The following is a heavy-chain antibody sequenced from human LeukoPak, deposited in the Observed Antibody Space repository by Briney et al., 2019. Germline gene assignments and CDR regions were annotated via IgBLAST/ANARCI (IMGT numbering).Heavy chain of an antibody. J-gene: IGHJ4*02. CDR1: GYTFTSYD. CDR3: ARAKAYYFDY. CDR2: MNPNSGNT. V-gene: IGHV1-8*01. Sequence: GASVKVSCKASGYTFTSYDINWVRHATGQGLEWMGWMNPNSGNTGYAQKFQGRVTMTRNTSISTAYMELSSLGSDDTAVYYCARAKAYYFDYWGQGALVTVSS.